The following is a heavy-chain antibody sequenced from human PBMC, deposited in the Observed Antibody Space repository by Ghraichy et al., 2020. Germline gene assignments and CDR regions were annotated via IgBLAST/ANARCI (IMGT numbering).Heavy chain of an antibody. CDR3: ARGKSGYESPFDL. J-gene: IGHJ2*01. D-gene: IGHD5-18*01. CDR1: GGSFSDYY. V-gene: IGHV4-34*01. CDR2: INHSGST. Sequence: SETLSLTCAVYGGSFSDYYWSWIRQPPGKGLEWIGEINHSGSTNYNPSLKSRVTISVDTSKNQFSLKLSSVTAADTAVYFCARGKSGYESPFDLWGRGTLVTVSS.